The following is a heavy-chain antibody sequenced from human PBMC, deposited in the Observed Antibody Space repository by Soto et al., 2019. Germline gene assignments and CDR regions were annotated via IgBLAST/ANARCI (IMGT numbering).Heavy chain of an antibody. CDR3: ARDFDVNTALDYWYFDL. Sequence: QVQLQESGPGLVKPPETLSLTCTVSGGSTTNYYWSWLRQPAGKGLEYIGRIYGSGRTNYNPSLKNRVTMSVSLNQMSLRLTSVTAADTAVYYCARDFDVNTALDYWYFDLWGRGALVTVSS. V-gene: IGHV4-4*07. D-gene: IGHD5-18*01. CDR1: GGSTTNYY. CDR2: IYGSGRT. J-gene: IGHJ2*01.